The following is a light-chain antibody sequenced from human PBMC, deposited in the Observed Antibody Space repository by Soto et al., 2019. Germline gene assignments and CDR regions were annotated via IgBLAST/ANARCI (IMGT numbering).Light chain of an antibody. Sequence: DIPMTQSPSTLSASVGDRVTITCRASQSISSWLAWYQQKPGKAPKLLIYDASSLESGVPSRFSGSGSGTEFTLTISSLQPDDFASYYCQRYNSFPLTFGGGTKVEIK. J-gene: IGKJ4*01. CDR3: QRYNSFPLT. CDR2: DAS. V-gene: IGKV1-5*01. CDR1: QSISSW.